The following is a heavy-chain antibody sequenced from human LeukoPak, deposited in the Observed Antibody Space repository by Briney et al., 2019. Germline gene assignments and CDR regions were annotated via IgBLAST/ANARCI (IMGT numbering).Heavy chain of an antibody. CDR3: ATIATTSHDYGDYVGWFDP. D-gene: IGHD4-17*01. CDR2: MNPNSGNT. CDR1: GYTFTSYD. J-gene: IGHJ5*02. V-gene: IGHV1-8*01. Sequence: ASVKVSCKASGYTFTSYDINWVRQATGQGLEWMGWMNPNSGNTGYAQKFQGRVTMTRNTSISTAYMELSSLRSEDTAVYYCATIATTSHDYGDYVGWFDPWGQGTLVTVSS.